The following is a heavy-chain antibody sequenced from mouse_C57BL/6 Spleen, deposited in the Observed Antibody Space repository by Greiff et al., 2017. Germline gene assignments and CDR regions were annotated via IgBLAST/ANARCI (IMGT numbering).Heavy chain of an antibody. J-gene: IGHJ3*01. V-gene: IGHV1-69*01. CDR1: GYTFTSYW. CDR3: ARSSGYGSSYYWFAY. CDR2: IDPSDSYT. D-gene: IGHD1-1*01. Sequence: VQLVESGAELVMPGASVKLSCKASGYTFTSYWMHWVKQRPGQGLEWIGEIDPSDSYTNYNQKFKGKSTLTVDKSSSTAYMQLSSLTSEDSAVYYCARSSGYGSSYYWFAYWGQGTLVTVSA.